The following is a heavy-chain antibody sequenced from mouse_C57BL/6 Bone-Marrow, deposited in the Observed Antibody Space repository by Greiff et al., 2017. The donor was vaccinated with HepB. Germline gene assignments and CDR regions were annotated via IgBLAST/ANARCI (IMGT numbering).Heavy chain of an antibody. CDR3: ARDGYFYFDY. V-gene: IGHV3-6*01. D-gene: IGHD2-14*01. Sequence: EVQLQQSGPGLVKPSQSLSLTCSVTGYSITSGYYWNWIRQFPGNKLEWMCYISYDGSNNYNPSLKNRISITRDTSKNQFFLKLNSVTTEDTATYYCARDGYFYFDYWGQGTTLTVSS. CDR2: ISYDGSN. J-gene: IGHJ2*01. CDR1: GYSITSGYY.